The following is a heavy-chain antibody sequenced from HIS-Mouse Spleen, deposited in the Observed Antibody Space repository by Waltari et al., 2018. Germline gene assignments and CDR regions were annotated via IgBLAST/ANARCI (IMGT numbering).Heavy chain of an antibody. V-gene: IGHV4-39*07. CDR2: IYYSGST. CDR1: GGSLRRSSYY. Sequence: QLQLQESGPGLVKPSETLSLTCTVSGGSLRRSSYYWGWIRQPPGKGLEWIGGIYYSGSTYYNPSLKSRVTISVDTSKNQFSLKLSSVTAADTAVYYCAREIPYSSSWYDWYFDLWGRGTLVTVSS. D-gene: IGHD6-13*01. CDR3: AREIPYSSSWYDWYFDL. J-gene: IGHJ2*01.